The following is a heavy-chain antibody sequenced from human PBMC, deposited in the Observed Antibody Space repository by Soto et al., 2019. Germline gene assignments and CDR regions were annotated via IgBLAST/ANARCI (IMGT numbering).Heavy chain of an antibody. V-gene: IGHV3-33*06. CDR2: IWYDGSKR. Sequence: GGSLRLSCAASGFTFSNFGMHWVRQTPGKGLEWVAIIWYDGSKRFYAESVRGRFTISRDNSKNTLDLQMNSLRADDMAVYYCAKEERPYSHYSGLDFWGQGTTVTVSS. CDR1: GFTFSNFG. J-gene: IGHJ6*02. CDR3: AKEERPYSHYSGLDF. D-gene: IGHD2-15*01.